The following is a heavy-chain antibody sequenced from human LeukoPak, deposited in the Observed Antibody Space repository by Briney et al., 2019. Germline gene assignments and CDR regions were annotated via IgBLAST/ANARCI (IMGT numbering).Heavy chain of an antibody. CDR2: INHSGST. V-gene: IGHV4-34*01. J-gene: IGHJ6*03. CDR1: GGSFSGYY. D-gene: IGHD3-22*01. Sequence: NSSETLSLTCAVYGGSFSGYYWSWIRQPPGKGLEWIGEINHSGSTNYNPSLKSRVTISVDTSKNQFSLKLSSVTAADTAVYYCARSSEGRYYYDSSGFSYYYYYMDVWGKGTTVTISS. CDR3: ARSSEGRYYYDSSGFSYYYYYMDV.